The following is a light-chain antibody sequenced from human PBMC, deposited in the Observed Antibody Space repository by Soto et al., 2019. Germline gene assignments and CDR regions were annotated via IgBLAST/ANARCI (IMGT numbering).Light chain of an antibody. CDR1: QSVTGTN. CDR2: DAV. CDR3: QQYSNWPQT. J-gene: IGKJ1*01. V-gene: IGKV3D-15*01. Sequence: IVLTQSPVTLSLSPGEGATLSCRASQSVTGTNLAWYQQRAGQAPRLLIYDAVRRATGIPDRFSGSGSGTEFTLTISSLQSEDFAVYYCQQYSNWPQTFGQGTKVEIK.